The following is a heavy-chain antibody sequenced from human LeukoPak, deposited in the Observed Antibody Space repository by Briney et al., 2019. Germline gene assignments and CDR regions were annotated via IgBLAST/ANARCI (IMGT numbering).Heavy chain of an antibody. Sequence: ASVKVSCKASGGTISGYAIDWVRQAPGQGLEWMGRIIPILGITNYAQKFLGRITITADTSTSTAYMELSSLRSEDTAVYYCARDGPYYYDSTKYYYFDYWGQGTLVTVSS. CDR2: IIPILGIT. J-gene: IGHJ4*02. D-gene: IGHD3-22*01. CDR1: GGTISGYA. CDR3: ARDGPYYYDSTKYYYFDY. V-gene: IGHV1-69*04.